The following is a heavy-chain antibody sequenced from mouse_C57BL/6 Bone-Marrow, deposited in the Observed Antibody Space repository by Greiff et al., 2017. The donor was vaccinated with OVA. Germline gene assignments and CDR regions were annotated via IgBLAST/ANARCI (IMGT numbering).Heavy chain of an antibody. CDR3: ARGFWEGWAMDY. V-gene: IGHV1-55*01. CDR2: IYPGSGST. D-gene: IGHD4-1*01. Sequence: VQLQQPGAELVKPGASVKMSCKASGYTFTSYWITWVKQRPGQGLEWIGDIYPGSGSTNYNEKFKSKATLTVDTSSSTAYMQLSSLTAEDAAVYYCARGFWEGWAMDYWGQGTSVTVSS. CDR1: GYTFTSYW. J-gene: IGHJ4*01.